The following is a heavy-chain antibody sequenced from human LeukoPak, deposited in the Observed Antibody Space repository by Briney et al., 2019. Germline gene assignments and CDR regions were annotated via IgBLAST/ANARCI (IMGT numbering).Heavy chain of an antibody. Sequence: SETLSLTCTVSGGSIYSYYWSWIRQPPGKGLEWIGYIFYRGNTNYNPSLRSRVTISVDTSKNQFSLKLSSVTAADTAVYYCARHYGTAAGPALDYWGQGTLVTVSS. CDR3: ARHYGTAAGPALDY. D-gene: IGHD6-13*01. CDR1: GGSIYSYY. CDR2: IFYRGNT. V-gene: IGHV4-59*08. J-gene: IGHJ4*02.